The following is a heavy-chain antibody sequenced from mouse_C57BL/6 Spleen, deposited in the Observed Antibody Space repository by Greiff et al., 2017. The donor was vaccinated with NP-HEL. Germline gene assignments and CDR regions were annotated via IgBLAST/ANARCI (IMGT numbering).Heavy chain of an antibody. CDR1: GYTFTDYY. CDR3: ARVGREYFDY. J-gene: IGHJ2*01. CDR2: IYPGSGNT. V-gene: IGHV1-76*01. Sequence: VQLQQSGAELVRPGASVKLSCKASGYTFTDYYINWVKQRPGQGLEWIARIYPGSGNTYYNEKFKGKATLTAEKSSSTAYMQLSSLTSEDSAVYFCARVGREYFDYWGQGTTLTVSS.